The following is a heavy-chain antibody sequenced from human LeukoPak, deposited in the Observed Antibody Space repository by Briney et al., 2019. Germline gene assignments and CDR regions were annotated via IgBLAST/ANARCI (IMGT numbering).Heavy chain of an antibody. CDR3: ARLLDCDNNGDPDTFDI. CDR2: IYYSGRT. Sequence: SETLSLTCTVSGGSISSYYWSWIRQPPGKGLEWIAFIYYSGRTKYNPSLQSRVTISLDTSKNHFSLQLRSVTAADTAVYYCARLLDCDNNGDPDTFDIWGQGTIVTVSS. J-gene: IGHJ3*02. V-gene: IGHV4-59*01. D-gene: IGHD3-22*01. CDR1: GGSISSYY.